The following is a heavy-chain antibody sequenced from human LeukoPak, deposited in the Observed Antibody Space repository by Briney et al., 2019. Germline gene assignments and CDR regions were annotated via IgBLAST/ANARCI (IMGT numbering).Heavy chain of an antibody. D-gene: IGHD1-26*01. V-gene: IGHV3-73*01. J-gene: IGHJ4*02. CDR2: IRSKANSSAT. Sequence: PGGSLRLSCAASGFTFSGSAMHWVRQASGKGLEWVGRIRSKANSSATAYAASVKGIFTISRDDSKNTAYLQMNSLKTEDTAVYYCTTRTLVGATRLDYWGQGTLVTVSS. CDR1: GFTFSGSA. CDR3: TTRTLVGATRLDY.